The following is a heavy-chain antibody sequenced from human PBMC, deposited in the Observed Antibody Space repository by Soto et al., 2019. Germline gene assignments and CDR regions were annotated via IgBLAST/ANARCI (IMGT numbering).Heavy chain of an antibody. Sequence: QVQLVQSGAEVKKPGASVKVSCKASGYIFTNYDINWVRQATGQGLEYLGWINPNSGNTGYVPKFQGRGAKPMNTSINTPYTELNSLCSNDTAVYYCARGINYVDYPTWFTPWRQGTLATVSS. J-gene: IGHJ5*02. CDR3: ARGINYVDYPTWFTP. CDR1: GYIFTNYD. D-gene: IGHD4-17*01. V-gene: IGHV1-8*01. CDR2: INPNSGNT.